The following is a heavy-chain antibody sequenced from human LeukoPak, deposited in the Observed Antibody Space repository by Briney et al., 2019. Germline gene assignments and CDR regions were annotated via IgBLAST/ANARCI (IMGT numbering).Heavy chain of an antibody. J-gene: IGHJ4*02. CDR3: AREGLVPGFDY. CDR2: IYYSGST. CDR1: GGSIRSYY. Sequence: ASETLSLTCTVSGGSIRSYYWSWIRQPPGKGLEWIGYIYYSGSTNYNPSLKSRVTISVDTSKNQFSLKLSSVTAADTAAYYCAREGLVPGFDYWGQGTLVTVSS. V-gene: IGHV4-59*01. D-gene: IGHD6-19*01.